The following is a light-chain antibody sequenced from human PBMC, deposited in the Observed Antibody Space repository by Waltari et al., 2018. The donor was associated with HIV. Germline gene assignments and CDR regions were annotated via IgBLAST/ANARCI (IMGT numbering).Light chain of an antibody. CDR2: GST. CDR3: SSSAGGDTLV. V-gene: IGLV2-8*01. Sequence: QSALTQPPSASGFPGQSVTISCTGTSSDVGSSNYVAWYQQYPGKAPKLLIDGSTKRPAGVPDRFSGSKSGNTASLTVSGLQAEDEADYYCSSSAGGDTLVFGGGTKLTVL. CDR1: SSDVGSSNY. J-gene: IGLJ3*02.